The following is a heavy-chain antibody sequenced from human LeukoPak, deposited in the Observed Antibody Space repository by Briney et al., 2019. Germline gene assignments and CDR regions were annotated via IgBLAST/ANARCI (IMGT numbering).Heavy chain of an antibody. CDR1: GFTFSSYA. J-gene: IGHJ4*02. CDR2: ISGTGGRT. D-gene: IGHD3/OR15-3a*01. Sequence: AGGSLRLSCAASGFTFSSYAMSWVRAAPGKGLEWVSTISGTGGRTSYADSVKGRFTISRDNSKNTLYLQMNSLSAEDTAVYYCAEDWAGYFPYWGQGTLVTVSS. CDR3: AEDWAGYFPY. V-gene: IGHV3-23*01.